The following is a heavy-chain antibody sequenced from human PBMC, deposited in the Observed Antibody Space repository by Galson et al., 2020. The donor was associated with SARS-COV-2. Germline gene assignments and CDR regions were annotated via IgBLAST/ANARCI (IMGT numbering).Heavy chain of an antibody. CDR3: ARGSRDYGDYYYYYGMGV. Sequence: SETLSLTCAVYGGSFSGYYWSWIRQPPGKGLEWIGEINHSGSTNYNPSLKSRVTISVDTSKNQFSLKLSSVTAADTAVYYCARGSRDYGDYYYYYGMGVWGQGTTVTVSS. CDR1: GGSFSGYY. CDR2: INHSGST. J-gene: IGHJ6*02. D-gene: IGHD4-17*01. V-gene: IGHV4-34*01.